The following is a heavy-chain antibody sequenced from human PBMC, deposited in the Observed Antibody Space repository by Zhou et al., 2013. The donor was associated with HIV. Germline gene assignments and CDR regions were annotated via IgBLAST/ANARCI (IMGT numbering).Heavy chain of an antibody. Sequence: QVVLIQSGPAVKKVGASVKVSCKVSGYTLSELSVHWVRQVPGKGLEWMGGFDPEDGETLYAQTFKGRVTVTEDAATETMYMELASLTSEDTAVYYCARGDQRRETPPGYWGQGTLVTVSS. CDR1: GYTLSELS. CDR3: ARGDQRRETPPGY. J-gene: IGHJ4*02. V-gene: IGHV1-24*01. CDR2: FDPEDGET. D-gene: IGHD1-1*01.